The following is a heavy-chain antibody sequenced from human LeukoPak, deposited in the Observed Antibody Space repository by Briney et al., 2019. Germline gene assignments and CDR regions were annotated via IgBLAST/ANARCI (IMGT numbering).Heavy chain of an antibody. D-gene: IGHD6-13*01. CDR1: GFTFSSYE. J-gene: IGHJ5*02. CDR2: ISSSGSTI. CDR3: AGHRIAAAAHNWFDP. Sequence: GGSLRLSCAASGFTFSSYEMNWVRQAPGKGLEWVSYISSSGSTIYYADSVKGRFTISRDNAKNSLYLQMNSLRAEDTAVYYCAGHRIAAAAHNWFDPWGQGTLVTVSS. V-gene: IGHV3-48*03.